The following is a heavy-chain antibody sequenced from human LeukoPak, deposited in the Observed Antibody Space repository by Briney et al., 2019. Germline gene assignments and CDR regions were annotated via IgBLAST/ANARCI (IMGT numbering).Heavy chain of an antibody. CDR1: GFTFSDYY. CDR2: ISSSGSTI. Sequence: SGGSLRLSCAASGFTFSDYYMSWIRQAPGKGLEWVSYISSSGSTIYYADSVKGRFTISRDNAKNSLYLQMNSLRAEDTAVYYCARDYYDSSGYYDFDYWGQGTLVTVSS. D-gene: IGHD3-22*01. J-gene: IGHJ4*02. CDR3: ARDYYDSSGYYDFDY. V-gene: IGHV3-11*01.